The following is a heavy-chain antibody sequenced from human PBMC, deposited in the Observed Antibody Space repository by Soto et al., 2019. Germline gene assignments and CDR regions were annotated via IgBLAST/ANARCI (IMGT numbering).Heavy chain of an antibody. Sequence: QVQLQESGPGLVKSSGTLSLACTVSGDSIRTSNWWSWVRQTPGKGLEWIGEIYSSGTTNFNPSLMTRVSISVDESRNQFSLNLTSVTAADTAVYFCARAPGVVVGTSILSSWFDPWGQGTLVIVSS. CDR2: IYSSGTT. V-gene: IGHV4-4*02. D-gene: IGHD2-21*02. J-gene: IGHJ5*02. CDR3: ARAPGVVVGTSILSSWFDP. CDR1: GDSIRTSNW.